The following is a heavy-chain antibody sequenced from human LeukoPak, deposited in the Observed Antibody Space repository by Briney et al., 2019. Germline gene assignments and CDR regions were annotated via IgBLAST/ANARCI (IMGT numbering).Heavy chain of an antibody. CDR1: GYTFTGYY. V-gene: IGHV1-2*02. CDR3: ARDANYDILTGPDLNWFDP. Sequence: GASVKVSCKASGYTFTGYYMHWVRQAPGQGLEWMGWINPNSGGTNYAQKFQGRVTMTRDTSISTACMELSRLRSDDTAVYYCARDANYDILTGPDLNWFDPWGQGTLVTVSS. CDR2: INPNSGGT. D-gene: IGHD3-9*01. J-gene: IGHJ5*02.